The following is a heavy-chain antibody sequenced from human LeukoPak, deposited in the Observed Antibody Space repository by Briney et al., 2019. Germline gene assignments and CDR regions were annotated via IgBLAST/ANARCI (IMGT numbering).Heavy chain of an antibody. CDR2: ISGSGGST. Sequence: GGSLRLSCAASGFTFSIYGMSWVRPAPGKGLEWVSAISGSGGSTYYAAFVKGRFTIARDNSKNTLYLQMNSLSAEDTAVYYCAKDKPNYGDYDKSDYWGQGTLVTVSS. CDR1: GFTFSIYG. CDR3: AKDKPNYGDYDKSDY. J-gene: IGHJ4*02. V-gene: IGHV3-23*01. D-gene: IGHD4-17*01.